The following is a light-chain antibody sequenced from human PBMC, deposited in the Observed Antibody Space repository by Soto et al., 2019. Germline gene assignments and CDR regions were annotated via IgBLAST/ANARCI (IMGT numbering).Light chain of an antibody. CDR2: LGS. J-gene: IGKJ2*01. Sequence: DIVMTQSPLSLHVTPGEPASISCRSSQSLLHSNGYNYLDWYLQKPGQSPQLLIYLGSNRASGVTDRFSGSGSGTDVTLKISRVEAEDVGVYYCMQALQTPRAFGQGTKLEIK. V-gene: IGKV2-28*01. CDR3: MQALQTPRA. CDR1: QSLLHSNGYNY.